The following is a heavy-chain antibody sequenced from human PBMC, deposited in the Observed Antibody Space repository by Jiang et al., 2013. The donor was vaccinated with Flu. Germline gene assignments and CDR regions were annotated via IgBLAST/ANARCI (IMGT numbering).Heavy chain of an antibody. CDR2: ISNDGTSE. V-gene: IGHV3-30*04. CDR1: GFSFSNYA. J-gene: IGHJ4*02. Sequence: VQLLESGGGVVQPGTSLRLSCVASGFSFSNYAMHWVRQAPGEGLEWVAVISNDGTSEYYADSVKGRFTISRDNSKNTLFFQMNSLRAEDAGLYYCARKTPGLHPFDCWGQGTLVTVSS. CDR3: ARKTPGLHPFDC.